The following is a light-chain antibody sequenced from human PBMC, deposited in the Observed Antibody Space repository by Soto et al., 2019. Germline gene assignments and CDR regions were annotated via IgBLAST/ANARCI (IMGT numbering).Light chain of an antibody. CDR2: AAF. CDR3: LQRYTPPRT. V-gene: IGKV1-39*01. Sequence: DIQMTQSPSFLSASVGDRVTITCRASQNIDRYLDWYQQKPGNAPKLLIYAAFGLQSGVPSRFSWRAFGTDFPLSLSRLHSEGFGAYNCLQRYTPPRTFGGGIEVVI. CDR1: QNIDRY. J-gene: IGKJ4*01.